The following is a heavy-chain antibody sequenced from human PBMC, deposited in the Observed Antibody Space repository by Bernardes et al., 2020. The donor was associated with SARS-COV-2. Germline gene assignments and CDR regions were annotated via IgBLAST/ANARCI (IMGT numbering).Heavy chain of an antibody. CDR3: ARVQIVYSSGWFRKWGLFDY. Sequence: SRPTLVKPTQTLTLTCTFSGFSLTTSGVAVAWIRQPPGKALEWLARIYWDDDQRYSPSLKSRLTITKDTSKNQVVLTMTNMDPVDTGTYYCARVQIVYSSGWFRKWGLFDYWGQGTLVTVSS. CDR1: GFSLTTSGVA. V-gene: IGHV2-5*02. CDR2: IYWDDDQ. J-gene: IGHJ4*02. D-gene: IGHD6-19*01.